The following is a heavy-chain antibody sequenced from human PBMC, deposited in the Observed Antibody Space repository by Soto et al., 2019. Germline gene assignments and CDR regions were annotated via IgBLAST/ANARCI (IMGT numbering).Heavy chain of an antibody. V-gene: IGHV1-18*01. CDR2: INGYNGNT. D-gene: IGHD1-26*01. Sequence: QVKLVQSGAEVKKPGASVKVSCKASGYTFTSYGISWVRQAPGQGLEWMGWINGYNGNTNHAQKLQGRVTMSTDKSTSTAYMELRSLRSDDSAVYYCARRWDVPSYYYGMDGWGQGTTGTVAS. J-gene: IGHJ6*02. CDR1: GYTFTSYG. CDR3: ARRWDVPSYYYGMDG.